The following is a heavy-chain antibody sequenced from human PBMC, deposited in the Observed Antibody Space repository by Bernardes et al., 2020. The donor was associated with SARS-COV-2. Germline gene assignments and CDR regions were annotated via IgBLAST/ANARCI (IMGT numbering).Heavy chain of an antibody. CDR2: ISSSSSYI. CDR3: ARDFSSTSSPADNEDY. Sequence: GGSLRLSCAASGFTFSSYSMNWVRQAPGKGLEWVSSISSSSSYIYYADSVKGRFTISRDNAKNSLYLQMNSLRAEDTAVYYCARDFSSTSSPADNEDYWGQGTLVTVSS. V-gene: IGHV3-21*01. J-gene: IGHJ4*02. D-gene: IGHD2-2*01. CDR1: GFTFSSYS.